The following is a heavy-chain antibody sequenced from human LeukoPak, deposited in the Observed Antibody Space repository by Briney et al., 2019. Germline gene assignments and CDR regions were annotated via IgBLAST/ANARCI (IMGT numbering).Heavy chain of an antibody. J-gene: IGHJ1*01. D-gene: IGHD3-22*01. V-gene: IGHV4-59*01. CDR3: ARLSSGRPHEYFQH. Sequence: KSSETLSLTCTVSAXSMSNYYRSWVRQPPGKGLEWIAYIYSSGSTNYNPSLKSRATISLDTSKNQFSLKLTSVTAADTAVYYCARLSSGRPHEYFQHWGQGTLVTVSS. CDR2: IYSSGST. CDR1: AXSMSNYY.